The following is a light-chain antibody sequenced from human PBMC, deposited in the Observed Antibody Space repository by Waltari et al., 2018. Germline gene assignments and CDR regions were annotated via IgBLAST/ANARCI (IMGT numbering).Light chain of an antibody. CDR3: QQSYNAPYT. Sequence: DIQMTQSPSSLPASVGDRVTITCRASQSISNYLNWYQHKPGESPKLLVYVASNLQRGVQSRFSCSGSETDFTLTISSLQLEDFATYYCQQSYNAPYTFGQGTNVEIK. V-gene: IGKV1-39*01. CDR1: QSISNY. J-gene: IGKJ2*01. CDR2: VAS.